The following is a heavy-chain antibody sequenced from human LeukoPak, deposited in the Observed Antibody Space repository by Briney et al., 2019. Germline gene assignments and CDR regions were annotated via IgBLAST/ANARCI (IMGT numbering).Heavy chain of an antibody. J-gene: IGHJ4*02. CDR2: IYTSGGT. CDR3: ARPPHYYDTSGYSV. V-gene: IGHV4-4*07. Sequence: SETLSLTCTVSGYSISSGYYWGWIRQPAGKGLEWIGRIYTSGGTNYNPSLKSRVTMSVDTSKNQFSLRLNSVTAADTAVYYCARPPHYYDTSGYSVWGQGTLVTVSS. D-gene: IGHD3-22*01. CDR1: GYSISSGYY.